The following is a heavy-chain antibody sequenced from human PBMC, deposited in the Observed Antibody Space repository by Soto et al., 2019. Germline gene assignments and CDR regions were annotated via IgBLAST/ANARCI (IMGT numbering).Heavy chain of an antibody. CDR3: ASWSNWNPLYYDSLDV. CDR1: GGAFTNYA. V-gene: IGHV1-69*06. J-gene: IGHJ6*02. CDR2: IIPLHNTS. D-gene: IGHD1-20*01. Sequence: QVQLLQSGAEVKKPGSSVKVSCKVSGGAFTNYALNWVRHGPGQGLEWLGGIIPLHNTSNYSLKFLGKVTVTGDIFSTTVYMELNSLQSDDTATYYCASWSNWNPLYYDSLDVWGQGTTVTVSS.